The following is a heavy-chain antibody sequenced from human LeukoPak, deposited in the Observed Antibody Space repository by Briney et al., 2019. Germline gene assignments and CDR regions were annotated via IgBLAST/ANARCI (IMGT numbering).Heavy chain of an antibody. V-gene: IGHV1-69*01. CDR3: ARASRYGSGSYSTDY. Sequence: SVKVSCKASGGTFSSYAISWVRQAPGQGLEWMGGIIPIFGTANYAQKFQGRVMITADESTSTAYMELSSLRSEDTAVYYCARASRYGSGSYSTDYWGQGTLVTVSS. D-gene: IGHD3-10*01. J-gene: IGHJ4*02. CDR1: GGTFSSYA. CDR2: IIPIFGTA.